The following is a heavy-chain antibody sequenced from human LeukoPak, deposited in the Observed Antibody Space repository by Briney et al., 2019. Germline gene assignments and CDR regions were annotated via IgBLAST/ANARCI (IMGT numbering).Heavy chain of an antibody. Sequence: GGSLRLPCAASGFTFSSNWMYWVRQAPGKGLVWVSYISSDGSSTNYADSVKGRFTISRDNAKNTLYVQMNSLRADDTAVYYCARGRPGNYFDYWGQGTLVTVSS. V-gene: IGHV3-74*01. D-gene: IGHD1-26*01. CDR1: GFTFSSNW. CDR3: ARGRPGNYFDY. CDR2: ISSDGSST. J-gene: IGHJ4*02.